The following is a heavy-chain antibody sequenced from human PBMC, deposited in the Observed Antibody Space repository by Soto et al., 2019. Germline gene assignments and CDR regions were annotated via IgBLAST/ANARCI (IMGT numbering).Heavy chain of an antibody. V-gene: IGHV4-34*01. CDR1: GGSFSGYY. CDR3: GRGEVCTNGVCYPYYFDY. CDR2: INHSGST. J-gene: IGHJ4*02. D-gene: IGHD2-8*01. Sequence: SETLSLTCAVYGGSFSGYYWSWIRQPPGKGLEWIGEINHSGSTNYNPSLKSRVTISVDTSKNQFSLKLSSVTAADTAMYYCGRGEVCTNGVCYPYYFDYWGQGTLVTVSS.